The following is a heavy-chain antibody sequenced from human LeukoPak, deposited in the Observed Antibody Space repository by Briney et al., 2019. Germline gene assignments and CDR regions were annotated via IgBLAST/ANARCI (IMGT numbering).Heavy chain of an antibody. CDR3: ASEPQRPRPVTYYYDSSGYYY. CDR2: IYYSGST. V-gene: IGHV4-39*01. D-gene: IGHD3-22*01. CDR1: GGSISSSSYY. Sequence: PSETLSLTCTVSGGSISSSSYYWGWIRQPPGKGLEWIGSIYYSGSTYYNPSLKSRVTISVDTSKNQFSLKLSSVTAADTAVYYCASEPQRPRPVTYYYDSSGYYYWGQGTLVTVSS. J-gene: IGHJ4*02.